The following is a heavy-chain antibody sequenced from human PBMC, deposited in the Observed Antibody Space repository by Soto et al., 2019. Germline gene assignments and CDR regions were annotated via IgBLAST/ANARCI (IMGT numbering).Heavy chain of an antibody. V-gene: IGHV3-15*07. CDR3: AKIALPRAVAGENAAFGI. Sequence: WISKAKGKGLEWVGRIKSKTDGGTTDYAAPVKGRFTISRDDSKNTLYLQMNSLRAEDTAVYYCAKIALPRAVAGENAAFGIWGEGTMVTVSS. D-gene: IGHD6-19*01. CDR2: IKSKTDGGTT. J-gene: IGHJ3*02.